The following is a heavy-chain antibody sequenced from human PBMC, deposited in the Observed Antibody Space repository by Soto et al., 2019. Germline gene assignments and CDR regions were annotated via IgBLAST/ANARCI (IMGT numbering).Heavy chain of an antibody. CDR1: GGTFSSYA. V-gene: IGHV1-69*13. J-gene: IGHJ4*02. CDR3: ARGPYSGSYLDY. D-gene: IGHD1-26*01. CDR2: IIPIFGTA. Sequence: WASVKVSCKASGGTFSSYAISWVRQAPGQGLEWMGGIIPIFGTANYAQKFQGRVTITADESTSTAYMELSSLRSEDTAVYYCARGPYSGSYLDYWGQGTLVTVSS.